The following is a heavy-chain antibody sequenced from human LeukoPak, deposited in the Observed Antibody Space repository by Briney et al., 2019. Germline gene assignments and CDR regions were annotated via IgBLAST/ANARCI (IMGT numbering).Heavy chain of an antibody. CDR2: IYHSGST. J-gene: IGHJ4*02. CDR3: ARPWSRGSSGYYRDY. V-gene: IGHV4-38-2*02. CDR1: GYSISSGYY. Sequence: SETLSLTCTVSGYSISSGYYWGWIRQPPGKGLEWIGSIYHSGSTYYNPSLKSRVTISVDTSKNQFSLKLSSVTAADTAVYYCARPWSRGSSGYYRDYWGQGTLVTVSS. D-gene: IGHD3-22*01.